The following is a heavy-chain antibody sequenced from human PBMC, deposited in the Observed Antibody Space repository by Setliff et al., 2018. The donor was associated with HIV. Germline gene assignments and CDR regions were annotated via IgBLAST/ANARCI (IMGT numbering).Heavy chain of an antibody. CDR1: GLTLSNSA. CDR2: IQSGGII. Sequence: LRLSCAASGLTLSNSAMTWVRQKPGRGLEWVSLIQSGGIIYYADSVKGRFTISRDSSSNTLSLQMTSLRAEDTALYYCAKLDYYDYSGSWARKSAIDFWGRGTMVTV. J-gene: IGHJ3*01. D-gene: IGHD3-22*01. CDR3: AKLDYYDYSGSWARKSAIDF. V-gene: IGHV3-23*01.